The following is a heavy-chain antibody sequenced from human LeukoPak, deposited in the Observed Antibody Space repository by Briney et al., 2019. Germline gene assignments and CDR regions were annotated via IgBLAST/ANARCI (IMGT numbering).Heavy chain of an antibody. CDR2: IIPIFGTA. CDR3: ARDRGYSYGNYYYYYMDV. D-gene: IGHD5-18*01. J-gene: IGHJ6*03. CDR1: GGTSSSYA. V-gene: IGHV1-69*05. Sequence: SVKVSCKASGGTSSSYAISWVRQAPGQGLEWMGGIIPIFGTANYAQKFQGRVTMTRDMSTSTVYMELSSLRSEDTAVYYCARDRGYSYGNYYYYYMDVWGKGTTVTVSS.